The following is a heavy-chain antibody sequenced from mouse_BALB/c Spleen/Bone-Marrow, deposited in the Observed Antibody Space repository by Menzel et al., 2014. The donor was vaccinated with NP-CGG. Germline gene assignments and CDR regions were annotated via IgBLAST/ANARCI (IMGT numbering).Heavy chain of an antibody. CDR3: TRGGNWDDFDS. D-gene: IGHD4-1*01. CDR2: ISSGSSTI. J-gene: IGHJ2*01. CDR1: GFTFSSFG. V-gene: IGHV5-17*02. Sequence: EVKVEESGGGLVQPGGSRKLSCAASGFTFSSFGMHWVRQAPEKGLEWVAYISSGSSTIFYADTVKGRFTVSRDNPKNTLFLQMTSIRSEDTAMYFCTRGGNWDDFDSWGQGTTLTVYS.